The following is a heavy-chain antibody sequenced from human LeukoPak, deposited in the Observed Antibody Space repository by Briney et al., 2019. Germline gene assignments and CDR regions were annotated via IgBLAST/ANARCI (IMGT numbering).Heavy chain of an antibody. CDR2: MNPNSGNA. V-gene: IGHV1-8*01. CDR1: GYTFTSYD. J-gene: IGHJ3*02. CDR3: ARSEHCSSTNCARGAFDI. D-gene: IGHD2-2*01. Sequence: ASMKVSCKASGYTFTSYDINWVRQATGQGLEWMGWMNPNSGNAGYAQKFQGRVTMTRNTSISTAYMELSSLRSEDTAVYYCARSEHCSSTNCARGAFDIWGQGTMVTVSS.